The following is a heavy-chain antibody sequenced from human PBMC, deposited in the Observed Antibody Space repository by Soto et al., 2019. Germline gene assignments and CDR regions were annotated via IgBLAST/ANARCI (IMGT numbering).Heavy chain of an antibody. CDR1: GFRFNSYA. D-gene: IGHD3-9*01. J-gene: IGHJ5*02. V-gene: IGHV3-23*01. CDR3: AKGRYFESSGGCANL. Sequence: EVQLLESGGGFLQPGGSQRLSCVASGFRFNSYAMSWVRQTPDKGLEWVAAISGSGYKTDYAQSVQGRFTISRDNSKSTVFLQMNGLRAEDSAIYYCAKGRYFESSGGCANLWGQGPLVTVSS. CDR2: ISGSGYKT.